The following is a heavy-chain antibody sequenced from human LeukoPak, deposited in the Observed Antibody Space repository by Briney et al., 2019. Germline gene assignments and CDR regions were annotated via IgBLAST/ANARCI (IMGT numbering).Heavy chain of an antibody. D-gene: IGHD3-22*01. Sequence: GASVTVSCKAPGGTFNNYGISWVRQAPGQGLEWMGGIIPIFGTANYAQKFQGRVTITADESTSTAYMELSSLRSEDTAVYYCARAHPPFAYYDSSGYQDAFDIWGQGTMVTVSS. J-gene: IGHJ3*02. CDR3: ARAHPPFAYYDSSGYQDAFDI. CDR1: GGTFNNYG. CDR2: IIPIFGTA. V-gene: IGHV1-69*01.